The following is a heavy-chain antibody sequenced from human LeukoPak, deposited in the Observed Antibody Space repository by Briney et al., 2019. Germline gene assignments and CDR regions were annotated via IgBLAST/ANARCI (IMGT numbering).Heavy chain of an antibody. D-gene: IGHD6-13*01. Sequence: SETLSLTCTVSGGSISSGGYYWSWIRQPPGKGLEWIGYIYHSGSTYYNPSLKSRVTISVDTSKNQFSLKLSSVTAADTAVYYCARTGRAAAGTLFDYWGQGTLVTVSS. V-gene: IGHV4-61*08. CDR3: ARTGRAAAGTLFDY. CDR1: GGSISSGGYY. J-gene: IGHJ4*02. CDR2: IYHSGST.